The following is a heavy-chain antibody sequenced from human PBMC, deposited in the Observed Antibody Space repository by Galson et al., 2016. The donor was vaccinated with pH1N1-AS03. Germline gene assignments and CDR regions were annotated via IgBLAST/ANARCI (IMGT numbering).Heavy chain of an antibody. Sequence: SLRLSCAASGFTFSNYAMGWVRQAPGKGLEWVSALSNSAASTYYADSVKGRFTISRGNSKNTLYLQMNSLRAEDTAIYYCAREIHFSGPLDYWGQGTLVTVSS. J-gene: IGHJ4*02. V-gene: IGHV3-23*01. CDR2: LSNSAAST. CDR3: AREIHFSGPLDY. D-gene: IGHD6-19*01. CDR1: GFTFSNYA.